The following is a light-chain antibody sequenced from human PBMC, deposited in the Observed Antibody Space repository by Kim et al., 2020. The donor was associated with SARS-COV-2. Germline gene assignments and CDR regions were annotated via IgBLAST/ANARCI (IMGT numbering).Light chain of an antibody. CDR1: ELGDKY. CDR3: QAWDSSTYYV. Sequence: VTPGQTASITCSGDELGDKYAFWYQQKPGQSPVLVIYQDSKRPSGIPERFSGSNSGNTATLTISGTQAMDEADYYCQAWDSSTYYVFGTGTKVTVL. J-gene: IGLJ1*01. CDR2: QDS. V-gene: IGLV3-1*01.